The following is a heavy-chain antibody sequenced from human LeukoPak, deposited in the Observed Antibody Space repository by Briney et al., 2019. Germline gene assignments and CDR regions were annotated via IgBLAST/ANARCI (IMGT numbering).Heavy chain of an antibody. Sequence: GGSLRLSCAASGFTFSNYALSWVRQAPGKGREWVSAVTGSGGGTYYADSVKGRFTISRDNSKNTLYLQMNSLSAEDTAVYYRAKSRSGTYYTWGQGTLVTVSS. CDR3: AKSRSGTYYT. CDR2: VTGSGGGT. J-gene: IGHJ5*02. CDR1: GFTFSNYA. D-gene: IGHD3-10*01. V-gene: IGHV3-23*01.